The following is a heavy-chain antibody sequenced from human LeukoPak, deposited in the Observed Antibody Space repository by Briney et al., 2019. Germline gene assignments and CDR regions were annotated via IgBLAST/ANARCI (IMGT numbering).Heavy chain of an antibody. CDR2: INPNSGGT. J-gene: IGHJ4*02. V-gene: IGHV1-2*06. D-gene: IGHD3-3*01. CDR3: ARIRFLEGIDY. Sequence: GASVRVSCKASGYTFTGYYMHWVRQAPGQGLEWMGRINPNSGGTNYAQKFQGRVTMTRDTSISTAYMELSRLRSDDTAVYYCARIRFLEGIDYWGQGTLVTVSS. CDR1: GYTFTGYY.